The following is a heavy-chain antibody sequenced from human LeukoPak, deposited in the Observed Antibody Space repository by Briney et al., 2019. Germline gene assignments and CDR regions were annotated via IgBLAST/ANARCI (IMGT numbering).Heavy chain of an antibody. J-gene: IGHJ5*02. CDR3: ASWTTTNWFDP. V-gene: IGHV4-39*07. D-gene: IGHD3/OR15-3a*01. Sequence: PSETLSLTCTVSGGSISSGTYYWGWIRQPPGKGLEWIGSIYHSGSTYYNPSLKSRVTISVDTSKNQFSLKLSSVTAADTAVYYCASWTTTNWFDPWGQGTLVTVSS. CDR2: IYHSGST. CDR1: GGSISSGTYY.